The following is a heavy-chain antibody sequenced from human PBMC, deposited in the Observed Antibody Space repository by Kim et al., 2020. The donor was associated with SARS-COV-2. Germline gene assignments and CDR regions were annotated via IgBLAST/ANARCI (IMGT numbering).Heavy chain of an antibody. D-gene: IGHD6-19*01. J-gene: IGHJ4*02. CDR1: GFIFRNYA. CDR2: IYTDGSKT. Sequence: GGSLRLSCAASGFIFRNYAMSWVRQAPGKGLEWVSVIYTDGSKTFYIDSVKGRFTISRDNSKNTLDLRMNSLRAEDTAVYYCANTITTGWYAEIWGQGTLVTVSS. V-gene: IGHV3-23*03. CDR3: ANTITTGWYAEI.